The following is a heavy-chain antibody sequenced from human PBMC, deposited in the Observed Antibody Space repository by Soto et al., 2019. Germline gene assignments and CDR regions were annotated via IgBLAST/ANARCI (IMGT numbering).Heavy chain of an antibody. J-gene: IGHJ4*02. D-gene: IGHD6-6*01. CDR1: GGSISSGGYY. CDR2: IYYSGST. Sequence: TLSLTCTVSGGSISSGGYYWSWIRQHPGKGLEWIGYIYYSGSTYYNPSLKSRVTISVDTSKNQFSLKLSSVTAADTAVYYCARGVHSSSNELDYWGQGTLVTVSS. V-gene: IGHV4-31*03. CDR3: ARGVHSSSNELDY.